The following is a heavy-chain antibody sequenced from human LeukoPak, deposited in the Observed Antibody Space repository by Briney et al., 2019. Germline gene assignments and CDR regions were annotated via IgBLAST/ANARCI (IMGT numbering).Heavy chain of an antibody. D-gene: IGHD3-10*01. J-gene: IGHJ5*02. CDR1: GYTFTSYD. V-gene: IGHV7-4-1*02. Sequence: GASVKVSCKASGYTFTSYDINWVRQATGQGLEWMGWINTNTGNPTYAQGFTGRFVFSLDTSVSTAYLQISSLKAEDTAVYYCARSTIAAWFGVGWFDPWGQGTLVTVSS. CDR2: INTNTGNP. CDR3: ARSTIAAWFGVGWFDP.